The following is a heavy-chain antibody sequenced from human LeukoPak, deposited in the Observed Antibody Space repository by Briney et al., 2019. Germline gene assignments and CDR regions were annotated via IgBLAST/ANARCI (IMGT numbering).Heavy chain of an antibody. V-gene: IGHV3-23*01. CDR3: ATGLSGGWYYFDF. CDR2: ISGSGDIT. Sequence: GGSLRLSCAASVFTFSSYAMTWVRQAPGKGLEWVSTISGSGDITYYADSVKRRFIISRDNSRNTLSLQMSSLRVEDTAVYYCATGLSGGWYYFDFWGQGTLVTVSS. CDR1: VFTFSSYA. J-gene: IGHJ4*02. D-gene: IGHD6-19*01.